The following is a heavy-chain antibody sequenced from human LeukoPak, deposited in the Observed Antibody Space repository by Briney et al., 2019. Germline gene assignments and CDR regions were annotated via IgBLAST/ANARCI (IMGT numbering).Heavy chain of an antibody. CDR3: ARVGYGSFRYYYYGMDV. Sequence: SVKVSCKASGGTFSSYAISWVRQAPGQGLEWMGGIIPIFGTANYAQKFQGRVTITADESTSTAYMELSSLRSGDTAVYYCARVGYGSFRYYYYGMDVWGQGTTVTVSS. D-gene: IGHD3-10*01. V-gene: IGHV1-69*13. CDR1: GGTFSSYA. CDR2: IIPIFGTA. J-gene: IGHJ6*02.